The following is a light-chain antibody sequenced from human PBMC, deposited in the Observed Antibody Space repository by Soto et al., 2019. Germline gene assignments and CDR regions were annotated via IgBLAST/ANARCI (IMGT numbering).Light chain of an antibody. J-gene: IGKJ4*01. CDR1: QRISSY. CDR2: VAS. Sequence: DIQMTQSPSSLSASVGDRVTITCRASQRISSYLNWYQQKPGKAPKLLINVASSLQSGVPSRFSGSGSGTDFTLTISSLQPEDFATYYCQQSYSTPLTFGGGTKVEIK. CDR3: QQSYSTPLT. V-gene: IGKV1-39*01.